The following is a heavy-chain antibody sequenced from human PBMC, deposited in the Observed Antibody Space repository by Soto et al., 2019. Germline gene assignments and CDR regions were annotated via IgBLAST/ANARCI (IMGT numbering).Heavy chain of an antibody. V-gene: IGHV3-30*18. CDR3: AKEVWSGPMDV. J-gene: IGHJ6*02. D-gene: IGHD3-3*01. CDR2: ISYDGSNK. CDR1: GFTFSSYG. Sequence: QVQLVESGGGVVQPGRSLRLSCAASGFTFSSYGMHWVRQAPGKGLEWVAVISYDGSNKYYADSVKGRFTISRDNSKNTKNLQMNSLRAEDTAVYYCAKEVWSGPMDVWGQGTTVTVSS.